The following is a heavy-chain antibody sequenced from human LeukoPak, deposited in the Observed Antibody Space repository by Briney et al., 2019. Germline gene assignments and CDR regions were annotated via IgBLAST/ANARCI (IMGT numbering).Heavy chain of an antibody. V-gene: IGHV3-30*14. J-gene: IGHJ3*02. CDR1: GFTFSNYA. CDR2: ISYDGSNK. Sequence: PGGSLRLSCAASGFTFSNYAMHWVRQAPGKGLEWVAVISYDGSNKYYADSVKGRFTISRDNSKHTLYLQMNSLRAEDTAVYYCASEETYSAFDDAFDIWGQGTMVTVSS. D-gene: IGHD2-21*01. CDR3: ASEETYSAFDDAFDI.